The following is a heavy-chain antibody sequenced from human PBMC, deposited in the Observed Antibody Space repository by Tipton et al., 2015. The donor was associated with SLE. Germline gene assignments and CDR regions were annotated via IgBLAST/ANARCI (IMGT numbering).Heavy chain of an antibody. D-gene: IGHD2-2*01. J-gene: IGHJ4*02. CDR2: ISAYNGNT. CDR3: ARDGDYLGYCSSTSCPGYYFDY. Sequence: QSGPEVKKPGASVKVSCKASGYTFTSYGISWVRQAPGQGLERMGWISAYNGNTNYAQKLQGRVTMTTDTSTSTAYMELRSLRSDDTAVYYCARDGDYLGYCSSTSCPGYYFDYWGQGTLVTVSS. CDR1: GYTFTSYG. V-gene: IGHV1-18*01.